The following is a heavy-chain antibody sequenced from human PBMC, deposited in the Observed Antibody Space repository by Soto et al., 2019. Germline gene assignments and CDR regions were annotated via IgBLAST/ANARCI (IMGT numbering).Heavy chain of an antibody. CDR3: ASLIAVAGTGIFDY. CDR1: GGSISSSSYY. J-gene: IGHJ4*02. CDR2: IYYSGST. V-gene: IGHV4-39*01. Sequence: SETLSLTCTVSGGSISSSSYYWGWIRQPPGKGLEWIGSIYYSGSTYYNPSLKSRVTISVDTSKNQFSLKLSSVTAADTAVYYCASLIAVAGTGIFDYWGQGTLVTVSS. D-gene: IGHD6-19*01.